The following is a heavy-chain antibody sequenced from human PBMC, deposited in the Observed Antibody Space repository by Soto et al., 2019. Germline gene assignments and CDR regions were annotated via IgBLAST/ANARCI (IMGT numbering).Heavy chain of an antibody. CDR1: GFTFSSYG. CDR2: IWYDGSNK. D-gene: IGHD2-8*01. J-gene: IGHJ4*02. V-gene: IGHV3-33*01. Sequence: QVQLVESGGGVVQPGRSLRLSCAASGFTFSSYGMHWVRQAPGKGLEWVAVIWYDGSNKYYADSVKGRFTISRDNSKNTLYLQMNSLRAEDTAVYYCAREDAKPHGGFDYWRQGTLVTVSS. CDR3: AREDAKPHGGFDY.